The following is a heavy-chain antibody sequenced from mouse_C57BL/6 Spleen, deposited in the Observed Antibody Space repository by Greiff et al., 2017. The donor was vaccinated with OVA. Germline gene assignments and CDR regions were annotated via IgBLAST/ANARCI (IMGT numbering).Heavy chain of an antibody. D-gene: IGHD4-1*02. CDR2: IDPETGGT. CDR3: TSPTGRDY. J-gene: IGHJ2*01. CDR1: GYTFTDYE. Sequence: QVQLKESGAELVRPGASVTLSCKASGYTFTDYEMHWVKQTPVHGLEWIGAIDPETGGTAYNQKFKGKAILTADKSSSTAYMELRSLTSEDSAVYYCTSPTGRDYWGQGTTLTVSS. V-gene: IGHV1-15*01.